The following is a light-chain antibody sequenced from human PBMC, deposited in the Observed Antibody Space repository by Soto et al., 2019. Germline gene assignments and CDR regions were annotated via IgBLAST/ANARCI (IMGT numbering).Light chain of an antibody. CDR3: EYYGSSIT. V-gene: IGKV3-20*01. CDR1: QSICTDH. CDR2: GTS. J-gene: IGKJ4*01. Sequence: EIVLTQSPVTLSLSPGERATLSCRASQSICTDHLAWYQQKPDQPPRLLIYGTSSRATGGIADRFSGSGSGTDFTLTISRLEPEDFAVYYCEYYGSSITFAGGTKVDIK.